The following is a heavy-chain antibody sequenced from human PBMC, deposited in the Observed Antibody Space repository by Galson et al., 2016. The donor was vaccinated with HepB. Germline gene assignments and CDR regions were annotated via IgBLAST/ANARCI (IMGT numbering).Heavy chain of an antibody. CDR3: VKLEGAYNNYDY. CDR2: ISSNGGTT. D-gene: IGHD4-11*01. V-gene: IGHV3-64D*06. CDR1: GFTFSSFS. J-gene: IGHJ4*02. Sequence: SLRLSCAASGFTFSSFSMHWVRQAPGRGLESVSVISSNGGTTHYADSVKGRFAISRDNSKNTLYLHKSSLRVEDTDVYYCVKLEGAYNNYDYWGQESRITVSS.